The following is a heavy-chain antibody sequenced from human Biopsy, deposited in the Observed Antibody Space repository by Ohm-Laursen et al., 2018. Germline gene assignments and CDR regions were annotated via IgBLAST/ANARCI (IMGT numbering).Heavy chain of an antibody. CDR3: GRAVRNQLLTDP. J-gene: IGHJ5*02. CDR2: LNPVSGNS. V-gene: IGHV1-8*01. CDR1: GYTFTSYD. D-gene: IGHD1-7*01. Sequence: VASVKVSCKASGYTFTSYDITWVRQAPGQGPEWIGWLNPVSGNSNFGQKFRGRVTVTSDTSISTAYMELSGLTSDDTATYYCGRAVRNQLLTDPWGQGTLVTVTS.